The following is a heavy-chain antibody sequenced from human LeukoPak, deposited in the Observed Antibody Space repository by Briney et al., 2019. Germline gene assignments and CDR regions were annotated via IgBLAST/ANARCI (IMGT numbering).Heavy chain of an antibody. CDR3: AKPNDYVWGSPPNDY. CDR1: GFTFSSYS. D-gene: IGHD3-16*01. V-gene: IGHV3-48*01. CDR2: ISSSSSTI. J-gene: IGHJ4*02. Sequence: GGSLRLSCAASGFTFSSYSMNWVRQAPGKGLEWVSYISSSSSTIYYADSVKGRFTISRDNAKNSLYLQMNSLRAEDTALYYCAKPNDYVWGSPPNDYWGQGTLVTVSS.